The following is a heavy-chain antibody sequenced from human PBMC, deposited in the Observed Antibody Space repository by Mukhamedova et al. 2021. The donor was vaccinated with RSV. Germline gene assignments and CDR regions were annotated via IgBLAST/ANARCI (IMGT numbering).Heavy chain of an antibody. CDR3: VRLAWGCPDY. D-gene: IGHD3-16*01. CDR1: GFTFGRSW. Sequence: GFTFGRSWMGWVRQAPGKGLEWVATINTDASKKYYVDSVNGRFTISRDNAKNSLNLQMNSLRAEDTAVHYCVRLAWGCPDYWGQ. CDR2: INTDASKK. V-gene: IGHV3-7*03. J-gene: IGHJ4*02.